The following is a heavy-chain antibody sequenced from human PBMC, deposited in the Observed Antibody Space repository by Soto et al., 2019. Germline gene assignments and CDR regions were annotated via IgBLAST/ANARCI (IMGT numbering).Heavy chain of an antibody. V-gene: IGHV4-31*03. J-gene: IGHJ4*02. D-gene: IGHD3-22*01. CDR1: GGSISSGGYY. Sequence: QVQLQESGPGLVKPSQTLSLTCTVSGGSISSGGYYWSWIRQHPGKGLEWIGYIYYSGSTYYNPSLQSRVTRSVDTSKNQFSLKLSSVTAADTAVYYCARSSSWDSSGYLFDYWGQGTLVTVSS. CDR3: ARSSSWDSSGYLFDY. CDR2: IYYSGST.